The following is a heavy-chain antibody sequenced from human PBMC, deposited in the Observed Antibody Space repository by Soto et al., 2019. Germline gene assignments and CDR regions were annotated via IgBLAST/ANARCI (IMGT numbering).Heavy chain of an antibody. CDR3: ARDLIAVAVNGNWFDP. CDR1: GYTFTSYG. Sequence: ASVKVSCKASGYTFTSYGISWVRQAPGQGLEWMGWISAYNGNTNYAQKLQGRVTMTTDTSTSTAYMELRSLRSDDTAVYYCARDLIAVAVNGNWFDPWGQGTLVTVSS. D-gene: IGHD6-19*01. V-gene: IGHV1-18*01. CDR2: ISAYNGNT. J-gene: IGHJ5*02.